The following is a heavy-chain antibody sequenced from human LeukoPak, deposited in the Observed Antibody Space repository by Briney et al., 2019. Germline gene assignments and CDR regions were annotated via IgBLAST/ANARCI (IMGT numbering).Heavy chain of an antibody. CDR3: ARDNSVGDIAWWFDP. Sequence: GASVKVSCKASGYTFTGYYMHWVRQAPGQGLEWIGLINPTGTGTLYAQKFQSRVTMTRDMSTSTDYMELSSLRSEDTAVYYCARDNSVGDIAWWFDPWGQGTLVTVSS. CDR2: INPTGTGT. D-gene: IGHD3-10*01. V-gene: IGHV1-46*01. CDR1: GYTFTGYY. J-gene: IGHJ5*02.